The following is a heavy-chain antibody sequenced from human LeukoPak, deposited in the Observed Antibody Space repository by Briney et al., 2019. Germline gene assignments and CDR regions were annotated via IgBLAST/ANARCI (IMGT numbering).Heavy chain of an antibody. CDR2: ISAYNGNT. D-gene: IGHD2-15*01. CDR1: GYTFTSYG. J-gene: IGHJ6*02. Sequence: ASVKVSCKASGYTFTSYGISWVRQVPGQGLEWMGWISAYNGNTNYAQKLQGRVTMTTDTSTSTAYMELRSLRSDDTAVYYCAREGYCSGGSSPSLPSCRGRYYYYGMDVWGQGTTVTVSS. V-gene: IGHV1-18*01. CDR3: AREGYCSGGSSPSLPSCRGRYYYYGMDV.